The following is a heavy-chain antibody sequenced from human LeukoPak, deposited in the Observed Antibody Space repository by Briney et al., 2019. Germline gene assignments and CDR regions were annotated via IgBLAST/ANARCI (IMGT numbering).Heavy chain of an antibody. CDR1: GFTFSSYG. CDR2: IRYDGTNK. V-gene: IGHV3-30*02. Sequence: PGGSLRLSCAASGFTFSSYGMHWVRQAPGKGLEWVAFIRYDGTNKYYADSVKGRFTTSRDNSKNTLYLQMNSLRAEDTAVYYCAKKYSSSRYYFDYWGQGTPVTVSS. J-gene: IGHJ4*02. D-gene: IGHD6-6*01. CDR3: AKKYSSSRYYFDY.